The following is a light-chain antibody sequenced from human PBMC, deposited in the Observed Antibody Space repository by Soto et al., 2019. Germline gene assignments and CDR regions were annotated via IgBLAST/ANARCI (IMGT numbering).Light chain of an antibody. CDR1: QNINKW. CDR3: QQYDNLPIT. CDR2: DAS. J-gene: IGKJ5*01. V-gene: IGKV1-33*01. Sequence: DIQMTQSPSTLSASVGDRVVITCRASQNINKWLAWYQQKPGKAPKFLIYDASTLETGVPSRFSGSGSGTDFTFTISSLQPEDIATYYCQQYDNLPITFGQGTRLEIK.